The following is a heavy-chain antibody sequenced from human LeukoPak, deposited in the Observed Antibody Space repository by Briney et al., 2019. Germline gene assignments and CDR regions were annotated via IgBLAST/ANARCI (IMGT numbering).Heavy chain of an antibody. J-gene: IGHJ4*02. CDR3: AKDFDSGPNVY. D-gene: IGHD3-9*01. CDR1: GFTFSSYA. V-gene: IGHV3-23*01. CDR2: ISGSGGST. Sequence: PGGSLRLSCAAAGFTFSSYAMSWVRQAPGKGPEWVSAISGSGGSTYYADSVKGRFTISRDNSKNTLYLQMNSLRAEDTAVYYCAKDFDSGPNVYWGQGTLVTVSS.